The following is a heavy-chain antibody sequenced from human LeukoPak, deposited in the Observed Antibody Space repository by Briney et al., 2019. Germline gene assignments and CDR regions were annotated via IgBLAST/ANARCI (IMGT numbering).Heavy chain of an antibody. CDR2: IRSKAYGGTT. Sequence: GGSLRLSCAASGFAFGSSWMSWVRQAPGRGLEWVGFIRSKAYGGTTEYAASVKGRFTISRDDSKSIAYLQMNSLKTEDTAVYYCTRELVRGVIPDWYFDLWGRGTLVTVSS. J-gene: IGHJ2*01. D-gene: IGHD3-10*01. CDR1: GFAFGSSW. CDR3: TRELVRGVIPDWYFDL. V-gene: IGHV3-49*04.